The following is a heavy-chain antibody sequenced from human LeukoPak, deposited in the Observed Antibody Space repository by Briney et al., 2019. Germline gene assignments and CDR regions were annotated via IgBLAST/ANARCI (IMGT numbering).Heavy chain of an antibody. Sequence: PSETLSLTCAVSGYPISNAYYCVWIGQPPGKGLEWIGEINHSGSTNYNPSLTSRVTISVDTSKNQFSLKLSSVTAADTAVYYCARGPGAGFLEWLSNYYYYYMDVWGKGTTVTVSS. J-gene: IGHJ6*03. CDR2: INHSGST. V-gene: IGHV4-38-2*01. CDR3: ARGPGAGFLEWLSNYYYYYMDV. CDR1: GYPISNAYY. D-gene: IGHD3-3*01.